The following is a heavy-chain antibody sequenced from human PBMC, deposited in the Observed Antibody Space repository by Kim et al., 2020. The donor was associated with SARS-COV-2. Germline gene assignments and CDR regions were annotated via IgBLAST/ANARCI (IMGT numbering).Heavy chain of an antibody. Sequence: SVKVSCKASGGTFSSYAISWVRQAPGQGLEWMGGIIPIFGTANYAQKFQGRVTITADESTSTAYMELSSLRSEDTAVYYCAREAVGAYNWNYGGGVTYFDYWGQGTLVTVSS. CDR3: AREAVGAYNWNYGGGVTYFDY. V-gene: IGHV1-69*13. D-gene: IGHD1-7*01. J-gene: IGHJ4*02. CDR1: GGTFSSYA. CDR2: IIPIFGTA.